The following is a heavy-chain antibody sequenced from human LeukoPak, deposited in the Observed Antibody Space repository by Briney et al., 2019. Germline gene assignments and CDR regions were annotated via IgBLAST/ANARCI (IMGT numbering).Heavy chain of an antibody. CDR1: GGSIRSNNHY. D-gene: IGHD1-26*01. Sequence: SETLSLTCAVSGGSIRSNNHYWGWIRQPPGKGLEWIGNIYFNGNIAYNPSLQSRVTISVDTSKNQFSLKLSSVSAADTAVYCCARHVKVGATAFDYWGQGTLVTVSS. J-gene: IGHJ4*02. CDR3: ARHVKVGATAFDY. V-gene: IGHV4-39*01. CDR2: IYFNGNI.